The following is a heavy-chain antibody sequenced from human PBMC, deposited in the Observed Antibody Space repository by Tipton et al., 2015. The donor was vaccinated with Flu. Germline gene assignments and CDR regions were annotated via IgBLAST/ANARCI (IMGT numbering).Heavy chain of an antibody. Sequence: QLVQSGAEVEKPGASVKVSCKASGYTFTTYDINWVRQAAGQGLEWMGWMSPSNGNRDYAQKFKGRVTMTRDTSISTAYMELSSLTSEDTAVYYCARGVDRGVDVWGQGTTVTVSS. CDR3: ARGVDRGVDV. CDR1: GYTFTTYD. CDR2: MSPSNGNR. J-gene: IGHJ6*02. D-gene: IGHD3-22*01. V-gene: IGHV1-8*02.